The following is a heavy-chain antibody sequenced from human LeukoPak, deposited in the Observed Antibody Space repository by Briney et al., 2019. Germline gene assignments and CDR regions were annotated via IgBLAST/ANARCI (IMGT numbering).Heavy chain of an antibody. D-gene: IGHD5-18*01. CDR1: GYTFTSCY. J-gene: IGHJ4*02. CDR3: ARSLHRRGYSYGDY. V-gene: IGHV1-46*01. CDR2: INPGGGTT. Sequence: ASVKVSCKASGYTFTSCYMHWVRQAPGQGLDWMGIINPGGGTTTYAQKFQGRVTITRDTSTSTVYIELSSLRSEDTAVYYCARSLHRRGYSYGDYWGQGTLVTVSS.